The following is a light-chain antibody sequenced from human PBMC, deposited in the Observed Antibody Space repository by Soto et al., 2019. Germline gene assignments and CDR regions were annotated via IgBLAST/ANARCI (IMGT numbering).Light chain of an antibody. CDR1: QSVSSSY. J-gene: IGKJ1*01. Sequence: EIVLTQSPGTLSLSPGERATLSCRASQSVSSSYLAWYQQKPGQAPRLLIYGASSRATGIPDRFSGSGSGTDFALTIRRLEPEAFAVYYCQQYGSSPRTFGQGPKVEIK. V-gene: IGKV3-20*01. CDR2: GAS. CDR3: QQYGSSPRT.